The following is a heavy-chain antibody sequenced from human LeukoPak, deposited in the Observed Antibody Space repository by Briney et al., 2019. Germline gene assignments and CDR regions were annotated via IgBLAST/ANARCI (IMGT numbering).Heavy chain of an antibody. V-gene: IGHV1-69*05. CDR3: AGDERDGYNWDY. J-gene: IGHJ4*02. D-gene: IGHD5-24*01. CDR2: IIPIFGTA. CDR1: GGTFSSYA. Sequence: SVKVSCKASGGTFSSYAISWVRQAPGQGLEWMGRIIPIFGTANYAQKFQGRVTITTDESTSTAYMELSSLRSEDTAVYYCAGDERDGYNWDYWGQGTLVTVSS.